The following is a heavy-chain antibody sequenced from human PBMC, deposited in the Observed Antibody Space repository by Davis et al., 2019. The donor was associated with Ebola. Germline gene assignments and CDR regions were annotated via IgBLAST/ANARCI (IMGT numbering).Heavy chain of an antibody. CDR2: INTNTGNP. CDR1: GYTFTSYA. D-gene: IGHD5-12*01. Sequence: AASVTVSCKASGYTFTSYAMNWVRQAPGQGLEWMGWINTNTGNPTYAQGFTGRFVFSLDTSVSTAYLQISSLKAEDTAVYYCARHRPMSLGYRYFDFWGQGTLVTVSS. V-gene: IGHV7-4-1*02. CDR3: ARHRPMSLGYRYFDF. J-gene: IGHJ4*02.